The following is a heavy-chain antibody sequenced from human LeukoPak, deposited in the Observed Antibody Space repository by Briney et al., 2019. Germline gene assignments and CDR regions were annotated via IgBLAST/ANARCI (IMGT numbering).Heavy chain of an antibody. D-gene: IGHD5-24*01. CDR2: IKQDGSEK. V-gene: IGHV3-7*01. CDR1: GFTLSDHW. J-gene: IGHJ4*02. CDR3: GTGWAIDF. Sequence: GGSLRLSCAASGFTLSDHWMTWVRQAPGKGLECVAIIKQDGSEKYYVDSVKGRFTISRDNAKNSLYLQMNSLRAEDTAVYYCGTGWAIDFWGQGTLVTVSS.